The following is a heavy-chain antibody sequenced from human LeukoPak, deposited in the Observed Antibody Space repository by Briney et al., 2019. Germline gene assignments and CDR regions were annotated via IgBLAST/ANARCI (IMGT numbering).Heavy chain of an antibody. CDR2: ISGSGGST. CDR3: AKMNYMDV. V-gene: IGHV3-23*01. Sequence: GGSLRLSCAASGFIVSSNYMSWVRQAPGKGLEWVSAISGSGGSTYYADSVKGRFTISRDNSKNTLYLQMNSLRAEDTAVYYCAKMNYMDVWGKGTTVTVSS. J-gene: IGHJ6*03. CDR1: GFIVSSNY.